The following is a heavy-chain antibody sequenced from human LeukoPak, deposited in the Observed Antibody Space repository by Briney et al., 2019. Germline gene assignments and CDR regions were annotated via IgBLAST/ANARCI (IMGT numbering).Heavy chain of an antibody. D-gene: IGHD4-23*01. CDR1: GGSISSYY. CDR2: IYTSGST. CDR3: AREATVVTKYYYYYYMDV. Sequence: SATLSLTCTVSGGSISSYYWSWIRQPAGKGLEWIGRIYTSGSTNYNPSLKSRVTMSVDTSKNQFSLKLSSVTAADTAVYYCAREATVVTKYYYYYYMDVWGKGTTVTVSS. V-gene: IGHV4-4*07. J-gene: IGHJ6*03.